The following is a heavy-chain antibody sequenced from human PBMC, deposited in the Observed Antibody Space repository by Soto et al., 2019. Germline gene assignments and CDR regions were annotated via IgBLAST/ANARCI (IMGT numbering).Heavy chain of an antibody. CDR3: TKGRILGWFLSGGGEEC. J-gene: IGHJ4*02. Sequence: QLLESGGGLVQPGGSLRLSCAASGFTFRNYAMSWVRQAPGKGLEWVSAINGGGVSTYYADSVKGRFTISRDQSKNTIYLQMDSLRVEDTAVFYCTKGRILGWFLSGGGEECWGRGTLVTVSS. D-gene: IGHD3-3*01. CDR1: GFTFRNYA. CDR2: INGGGVST. V-gene: IGHV3-23*01.